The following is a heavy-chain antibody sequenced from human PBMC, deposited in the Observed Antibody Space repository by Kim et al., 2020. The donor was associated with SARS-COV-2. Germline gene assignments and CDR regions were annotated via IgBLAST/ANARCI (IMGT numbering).Heavy chain of an antibody. CDR1: GFTFSSYA. J-gene: IGHJ4*02. V-gene: IGHV3-23*03. D-gene: IGHD4-17*01. CDR2: IYSGGSST. CDR3: AKGVSGDYGYYFDY. Sequence: GGSLRLSCAASGFTFSSYAMSWVRQAPGKGLEWVSVIYSGGSSTYYADSVKGRFTISRDNSKNTLYLQMNSLRAEDTAVYYGAKGVSGDYGYYFDYWGQGTLVTVSS.